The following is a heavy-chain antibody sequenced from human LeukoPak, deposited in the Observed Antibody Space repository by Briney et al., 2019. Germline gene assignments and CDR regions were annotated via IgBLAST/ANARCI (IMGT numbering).Heavy chain of an antibody. Sequence: SETLSLTCTVSGYSISSGYHWGWIRQPPGKGLEWIGSIYHSGSTYYNPSLKSRVTISVDTSKNQFSLKLRSVTAPDTAVYYCARVVQSTDSSGFYLPEYFQHWGQGTLVTVSS. CDR1: GYSISSGYH. CDR2: IYHSGST. V-gene: IGHV4-38-2*02. CDR3: ARVVQSTDSSGFYLPEYFQH. J-gene: IGHJ1*01. D-gene: IGHD3-22*01.